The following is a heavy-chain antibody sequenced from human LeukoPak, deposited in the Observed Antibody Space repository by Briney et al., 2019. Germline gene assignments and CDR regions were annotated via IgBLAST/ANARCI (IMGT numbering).Heavy chain of an antibody. CDR1: GGSISSGDYY. CDR3: ARSSHYDILTGPFDY. V-gene: IGHV4-30-4*01. CDR2: IYYSGST. J-gene: IGHJ4*02. D-gene: IGHD3-9*01. Sequence: SQTLSLTCTVSGGSISSGDYYWSWIRQPPGKGLEWIGYIYYSGSTYYNPSLMSRVTISVDTSKNQFSLKLSSVTAADTAVYYCARSSHYDILTGPFDYWGQGTLVTVSS.